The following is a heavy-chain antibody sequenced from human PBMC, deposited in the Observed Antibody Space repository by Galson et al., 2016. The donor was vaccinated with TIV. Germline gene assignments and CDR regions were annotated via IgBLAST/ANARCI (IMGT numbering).Heavy chain of an antibody. J-gene: IGHJ4*02. V-gene: IGHV3-23*01. D-gene: IGHD3-22*01. Sequence: SLKLSCKASGYIVTSFAVSWVRQAPGKELEFVGWINGGGGGTNYADTVKGRVTITRDTPTNTLYMQMSSLRAEDTAVYFCAKIDSSGYNDGASFDYWGQGTLVTVSS. CDR2: INGGGGGT. CDR3: AKIDSSGYNDGASFDY. CDR1: GYIVTSFA.